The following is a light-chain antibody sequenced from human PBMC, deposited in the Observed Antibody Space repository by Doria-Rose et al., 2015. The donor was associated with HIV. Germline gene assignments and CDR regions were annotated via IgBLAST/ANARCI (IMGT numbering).Light chain of an antibody. J-gene: IGLJ6*01. CDR1: TGAVTTSNY. V-gene: IGLV7-46*01. CDR3: ALWFRNHFV. Sequence: AVVTQESALTTSPGETVTPTCRSSTGAVTTSNYANWVQEKPDHLFTGLIGGTNNRAPGVPARFSGSLIGDKAALTITGAQTEDDAMYFCALWFRNHFVFGGGTKVTVL. CDR2: GTN.